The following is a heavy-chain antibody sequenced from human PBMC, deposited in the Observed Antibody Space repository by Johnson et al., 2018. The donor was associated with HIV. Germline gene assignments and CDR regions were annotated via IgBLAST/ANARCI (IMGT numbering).Heavy chain of an antibody. D-gene: IGHD3-10*01. V-gene: IGHV3-11*04. CDR1: GFTFSDYY. Sequence: QVQLVESGGGLVKPGGSLRLSCAASGFTFSDYYMSWIRQAPGKGLEWVSYISSSGSTIYYADSVKGRFTISRDNSKNTLYLQMNSLRAEDTAVYYCARALKKTRGVLALTFDIWGQGTMVTVSS. J-gene: IGHJ3*02. CDR3: ARALKKTRGVLALTFDI. CDR2: ISSSGSTI.